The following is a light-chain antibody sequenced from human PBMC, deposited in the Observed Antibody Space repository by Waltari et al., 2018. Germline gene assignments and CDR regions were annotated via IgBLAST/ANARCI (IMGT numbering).Light chain of an antibody. J-gene: IGLJ2*01. CDR3: CSRAGTYTWL. Sequence: QSALSQPLSVSWSPGQSVTISCTGPSTDVGGYDYVSWFQQFPGKAPNLIIYDVPRRHSGVPDRFSGSKSGNTASLTISGLQVEDEATYYCCSRAGTYTWLFGGGTKVTVL. CDR1: STDVGGYDY. V-gene: IGLV2-11*01. CDR2: DVP.